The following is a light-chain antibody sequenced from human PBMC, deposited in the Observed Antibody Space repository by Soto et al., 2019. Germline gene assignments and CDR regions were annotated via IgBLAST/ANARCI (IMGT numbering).Light chain of an antibody. CDR1: QSISSY. CDR2: AAS. Sequence: DIQRTQSPSSLSSSVGDRLTITCRASQSISSYLNWYKKKPGKAPKLLIYAASSLQSGVPSKVSGSGSGTDFTLTISSLQPEDLETYYCQQSYSTPLTFGGGTKVDI. CDR3: QQSYSTPLT. J-gene: IGKJ4*01. V-gene: IGKV1-39*01.